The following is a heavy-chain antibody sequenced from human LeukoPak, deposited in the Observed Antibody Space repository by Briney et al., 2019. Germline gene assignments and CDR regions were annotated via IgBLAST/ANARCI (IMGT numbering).Heavy chain of an antibody. CDR2: IYYSGST. Sequence: SETLSLTCAVYGGSFSGYFWSWIRQPPGKALEWIGYIYYSGSTNYNPSLKSRVTISVDTSKNQFSLKLSSVTAADTAVYYCAKTVAGYWYFDLWGRGTLVTVSS. J-gene: IGHJ2*01. V-gene: IGHV4-59*08. D-gene: IGHD6-19*01. CDR3: AKTVAGYWYFDL. CDR1: GGSFSGYF.